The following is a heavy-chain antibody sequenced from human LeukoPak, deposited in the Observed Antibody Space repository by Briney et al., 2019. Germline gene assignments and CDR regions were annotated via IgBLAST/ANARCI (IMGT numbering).Heavy chain of an antibody. D-gene: IGHD2-15*01. J-gene: IGHJ4*02. V-gene: IGHV3-9*01. CDR1: GYTFDDYA. CDR2: ISWNSGSI. CDR3: ARGGACSGDNCHATLYDY. Sequence: GGSLRLSCAASGYTFDDYAMHWVRQAPGKGLEWVSGISWNSGSIGYADSVKGRFTISRDNAKNSLYLQMNSLRAEDTAVYYCARGGACSGDNCHATLYDYWGQGTLVTVSS.